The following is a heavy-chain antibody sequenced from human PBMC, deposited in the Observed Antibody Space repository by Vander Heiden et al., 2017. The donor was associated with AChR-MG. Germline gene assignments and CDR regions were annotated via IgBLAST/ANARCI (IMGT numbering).Heavy chain of an antibody. CDR1: GGSMNNYY. CDR2: IYYRGST. CDR3: ARGGDV. J-gene: IGHJ2*01. V-gene: IGHV4-59*01. Sequence: QVQLHESGPGLVKPSETLSLTCTVSGGSMNNYYWSWIRQPPGKGLEWIGYIYYRGSTNYNTSLKSRVTISVDMSKKQFSMRLSSVTAADTAGYYCARGGDVWGRGTLVTVSS.